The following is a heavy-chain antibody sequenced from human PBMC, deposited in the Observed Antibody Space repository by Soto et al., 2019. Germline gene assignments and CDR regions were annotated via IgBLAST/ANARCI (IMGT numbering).Heavy chain of an antibody. V-gene: IGHV4-31*03. CDR2: IYYSGST. J-gene: IGHJ5*02. Sequence: SETLSLTCTVSGGSISSGGYYWSWIRQHPGKGLEWIGYIYYSGSTYYNPSLKSRVTISVDTSKNQFSLKLSSATAADTAVYYCARDIAAAGYNWFDPWGQGTLVTVSS. CDR3: ARDIAAAGYNWFDP. D-gene: IGHD6-13*01. CDR1: GGSISSGGYY.